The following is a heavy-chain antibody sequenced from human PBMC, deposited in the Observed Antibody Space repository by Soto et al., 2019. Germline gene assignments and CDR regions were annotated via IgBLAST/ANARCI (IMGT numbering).Heavy chain of an antibody. CDR1: GDSITSDLYS. Sequence: QLQLQESGSRLVNPSQTLSLTCTVSGDSITSDLYSWSWLRQPPGKGLEWIATISSTSTNIYYADSVKGRFTISRDNSKNTLFLQMNSLRTEDTAVYYCAKESGGERYAAYFDLWGQGTLVTVSA. D-gene: IGHD2-21*01. V-gene: IGHV4-30-2*03. CDR2: ISSTSTNI. CDR3: AKESGGERYAAYFDL. J-gene: IGHJ4*02.